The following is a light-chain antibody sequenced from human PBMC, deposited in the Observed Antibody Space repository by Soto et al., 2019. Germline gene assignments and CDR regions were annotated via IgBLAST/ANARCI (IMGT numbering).Light chain of an antibody. CDR1: QGIKDY. V-gene: IGKV3-15*01. CDR2: GAS. J-gene: IGKJ4*01. CDR3: QQVNVYPST. Sequence: IVMTQSPATLSVSPWERATLSCRASQGIKDYVAWFQQKPGQAPRLLIYGASTRATAIPARFSGSGSGTEFTLSISSLQPEDFATYYCQQVNVYPSTFGGGTKVDIK.